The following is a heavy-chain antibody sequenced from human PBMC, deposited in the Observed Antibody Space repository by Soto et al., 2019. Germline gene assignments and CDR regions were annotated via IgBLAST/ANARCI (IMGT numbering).Heavy chain of an antibody. Sequence: GESLRLSCAASGFTFSGSAMHWVRQASGKGLEWVGRIRSKANSYATAYAASVKGRFTISRDDSKNTAYLQMNSLKTEDTAVYYCTRRHGSGWFWLDWFDPWGQGTLVTVS. CDR2: IRSKANSYAT. V-gene: IGHV3-73*01. CDR1: GFTFSGSA. J-gene: IGHJ5*02. CDR3: TRRHGSGWFWLDWFDP. D-gene: IGHD6-19*01.